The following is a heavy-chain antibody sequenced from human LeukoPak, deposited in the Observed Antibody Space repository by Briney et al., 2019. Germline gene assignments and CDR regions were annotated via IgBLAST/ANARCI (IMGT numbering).Heavy chain of an antibody. J-gene: IGHJ3*02. Sequence: PGRSRRLSWAVVGFTFSTYGMKCVHQAKGPLLDWAEYFSSRNRTTKYTDSVNGGCTMSRYNAKHSLYLQVNSLRNEHTAVYYCARGRENCSGGSCYSSNDAFDIWGQGTMVTVSS. CDR2: FSSRNRTT. D-gene: IGHD2-15*01. CDR3: ARGRENCSGGSCYSSNDAFDI. V-gene: IGHV3-48*02. CDR1: GFTFSTYG.